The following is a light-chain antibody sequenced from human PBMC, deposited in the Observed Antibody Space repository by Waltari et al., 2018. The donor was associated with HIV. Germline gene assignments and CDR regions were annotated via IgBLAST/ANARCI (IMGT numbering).Light chain of an antibody. CDR3: SSHTAPRSLV. V-gene: IGLV2-14*01. CDR2: EVS. CDR1: GSDVGATYY. J-gene: IGLJ2*01. Sequence: SALTQPASVSGSPGQSDTISSTGTGSDVGATYYFTWYQQQQDHAPKPMIYEVSSPPSGVSARFAGSKCGNTASRAISRHQAEDEADYSCSSHTAPRSLVFGGGARLTVL.